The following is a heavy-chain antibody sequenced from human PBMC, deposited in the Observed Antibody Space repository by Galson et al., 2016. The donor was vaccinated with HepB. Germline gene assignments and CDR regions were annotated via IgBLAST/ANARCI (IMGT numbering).Heavy chain of an antibody. J-gene: IGHJ4*02. CDR1: GDSVFNNNAG. CDR2: TYYRSRWQN. V-gene: IGHV6-1*01. D-gene: IGHD7-27*01. CDR3: ARSYLLGRGFGW. Sequence: CAISGDSVFNNNAGWNWIRQSPSRGLEWLGRTYYRSRWQNDYAESVKNRITINPDTSKNQISLQLNSVTPEDTAVYSCARSYLLGRGFGWWGQGAQVAVAS.